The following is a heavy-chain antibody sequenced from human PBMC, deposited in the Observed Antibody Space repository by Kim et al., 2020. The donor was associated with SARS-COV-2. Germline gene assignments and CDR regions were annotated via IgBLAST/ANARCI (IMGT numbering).Heavy chain of an antibody. D-gene: IGHD3-3*01. CDR1: GFTFSSYS. Sequence: GGSLRLSCAASGFTFSSYSMNWVRQAPGKGLEWVSSISSSSSYIYYADSVKGRFTISRDNAKNSLYLQMNSLRAEDTAVYYCARDWNYDFWSGPSGSDYWGQGTLVTVSP. CDR3: ARDWNYDFWSGPSGSDY. CDR2: ISSSSSYI. J-gene: IGHJ4*02. V-gene: IGHV3-21*01.